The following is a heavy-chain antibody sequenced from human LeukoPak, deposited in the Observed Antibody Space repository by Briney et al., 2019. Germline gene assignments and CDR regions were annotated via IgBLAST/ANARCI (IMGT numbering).Heavy chain of an antibody. Sequence: GGSLRLSCAASGFTFSSYAMSWVRQAPGMGLEWVAVISYDGSNKYYADSVKGRFTISRDNSKNTLYLQMNSLRAEDTAVYYCATLMIAVANFDYWGQGTLVTVSS. CDR2: ISYDGSNK. V-gene: IGHV3-30*03. CDR1: GFTFSSYA. CDR3: ATLMIAVANFDY. J-gene: IGHJ4*02. D-gene: IGHD6-19*01.